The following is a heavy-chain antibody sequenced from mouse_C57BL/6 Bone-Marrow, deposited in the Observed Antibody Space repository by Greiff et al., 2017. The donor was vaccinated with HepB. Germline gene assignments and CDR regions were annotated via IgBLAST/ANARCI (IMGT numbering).Heavy chain of an antibody. CDR1: GFNIKDDY. CDR3: TTDDYGVAY. Sequence: VQLQQSGAELVRPGASVKLSCTASGFNIKDDYMHWVKQRPEQGLEWIGWIDPENGDTEYASKFQGKATITADTSSNTAYLQLSSLTSEDTAVYYCTTDDYGVAYWGQGTRVTVSA. CDR2: IDPENGDT. D-gene: IGHD2-4*01. V-gene: IGHV14-4*01. J-gene: IGHJ3*01.